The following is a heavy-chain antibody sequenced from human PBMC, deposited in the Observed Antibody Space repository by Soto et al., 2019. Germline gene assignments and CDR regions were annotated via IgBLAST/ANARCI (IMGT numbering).Heavy chain of an antibody. Sequence: EVQLLESGGGLVQPGGSLRLSCAASGFTFSSYAMSWVRQAPGKGLEWVSAISGSGGSTYYADSVKGRFTISRDNSKNTLYLKMNSLRAEDTAVYYCSKDSPSFYYYYGMDVWGQGTTVTVSS. V-gene: IGHV3-23*01. CDR1: GFTFSSYA. CDR2: ISGSGGST. CDR3: SKDSPSFYYYYGMDV. J-gene: IGHJ6*02.